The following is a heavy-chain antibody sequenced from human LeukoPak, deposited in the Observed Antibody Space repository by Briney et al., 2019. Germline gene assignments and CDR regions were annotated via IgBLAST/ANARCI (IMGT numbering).Heavy chain of an antibody. CDR2: INSDGSST. V-gene: IGHV3-74*01. D-gene: IGHD3-16*01. J-gene: IGHJ4*02. Sequence: GGSLRLSCAASGFTFSSYWMHWVRQAPGKGLVWVSRINSDGSSTSYADSVKGRFTISRDNSKNTLYLQMNSLRAEDTAVYYCAKEGEGVLRSTFDYWGQGTLVTVSS. CDR3: AKEGEGVLRSTFDY. CDR1: GFTFSSYW.